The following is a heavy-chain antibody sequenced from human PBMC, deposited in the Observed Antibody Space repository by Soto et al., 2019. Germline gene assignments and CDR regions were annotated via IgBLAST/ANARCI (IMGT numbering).Heavy chain of an antibody. CDR2: IYYSGST. D-gene: IGHD6-19*01. J-gene: IGHJ4*02. Sequence: PSETLSLTCTVSGGSISSYYWSWIRQPPGKGLAWIGYIYYSGSTNYNPSLKSRVTISVDTSKNQFSLKLSSVTAADTAVYYCARERDSSGWEIFDYWGQGTLVTVSS. CDR3: ARERDSSGWEIFDY. V-gene: IGHV4-59*01. CDR1: GGSISSYY.